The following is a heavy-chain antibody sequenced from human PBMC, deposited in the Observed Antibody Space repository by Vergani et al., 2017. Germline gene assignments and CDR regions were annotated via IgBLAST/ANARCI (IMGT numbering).Heavy chain of an antibody. Sequence: QVQLLESGPGLLKPSETLSLTCPVSGHSINSGYYWGWIRQPPGKGLEWIATIYHSGNTYYNPSLKSRVTISVDTSRNHFSLNLASVTAADTAMYYCARHSRAHCVSTSCYWPLPLRYWGQGALVTVSS. CDR3: ARHSRAHCVSTSCYWPLPLRY. CDR2: IYHSGNT. D-gene: IGHD2-2*01. J-gene: IGHJ4*02. V-gene: IGHV4-38-2*01. CDR1: GHSINSGYY.